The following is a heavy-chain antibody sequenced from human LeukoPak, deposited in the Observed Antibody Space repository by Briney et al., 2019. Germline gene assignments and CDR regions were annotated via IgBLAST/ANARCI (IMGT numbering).Heavy chain of an antibody. V-gene: IGHV3-9*01. CDR1: GFTFDDYA. CDR3: AKASDYDILTGLNLDY. D-gene: IGHD3-9*01. J-gene: IGHJ4*02. CDR2: ISWNSGSI. Sequence: GGSLRLSCAASGFTFDDYAMHWVRQAPGKGLEWVSGISWNSGSIGYADSVKGRFTISRDNAKNSLYLQMNSLRAEDTALYYCAKASDYDILTGLNLDYWGQGTLVTVSS.